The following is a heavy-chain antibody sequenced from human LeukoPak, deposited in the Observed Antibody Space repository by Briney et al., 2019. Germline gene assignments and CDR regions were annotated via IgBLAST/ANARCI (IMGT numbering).Heavy chain of an antibody. Sequence: PSETLSLTCAVYGGSFSAYYWSWIRQPPGKGLEWIGEIDHSGSTDYNPSLKSRVTISVDTSKNQFSLKLGSVTAADTAVYYCARHVHTNYYDSGGYVDYWGQGTLVTVSS. V-gene: IGHV4-34*01. CDR3: ARHVHTNYYDSGGYVDY. CDR2: IDHSGST. CDR1: GGSFSAYY. J-gene: IGHJ4*02. D-gene: IGHD3-22*01.